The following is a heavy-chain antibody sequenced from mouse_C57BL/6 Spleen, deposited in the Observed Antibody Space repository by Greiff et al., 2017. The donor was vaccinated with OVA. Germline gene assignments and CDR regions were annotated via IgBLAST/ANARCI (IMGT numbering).Heavy chain of an antibody. V-gene: IGHV5-17*01. J-gene: IGHJ4*01. Sequence: EVKLVESGGGLVKPGGSLKLSCAASGFTFSDYGMHWVRQAPEKGLEWVAYISSGSSTIYYADTVKGRFTISRDNANNTLFLQMTSLRSEDPAMYYCARRSTVVANYAMDYWGQGTSVTVSS. CDR2: ISSGSSTI. D-gene: IGHD1-1*01. CDR3: ARRSTVVANYAMDY. CDR1: GFTFSDYG.